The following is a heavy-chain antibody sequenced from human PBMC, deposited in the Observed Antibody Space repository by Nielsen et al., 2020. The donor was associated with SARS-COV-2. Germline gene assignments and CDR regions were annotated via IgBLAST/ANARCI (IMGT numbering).Heavy chain of an antibody. CDR3: ATIMRFKVRGAIFYFDH. Sequence: ASVKVSCKVSGYTLTDLSIHWVRQIPGRGLEWVGGIDPEDGEAIYAQNFQGRVTLTEDTSTDTAFMEVSGLRSEDTALYYCATIMRFKVRGAIFYFDHWGQGTLVTVSS. CDR2: IDPEDGEA. J-gene: IGHJ4*02. CDR1: GYTLTDLS. D-gene: IGHD3-10*01. V-gene: IGHV1-24*01.